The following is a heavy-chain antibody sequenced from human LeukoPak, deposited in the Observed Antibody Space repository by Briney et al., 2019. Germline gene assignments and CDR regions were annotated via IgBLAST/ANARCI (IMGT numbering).Heavy chain of an antibody. CDR3: ARLSEQWWRWFDP. V-gene: IGHV4-59*01. Sequence: SETLSLTCTVSGGSISNYYWSWIRQPPGKGLEWIGYIYYSGSTNYNPSLKSRVTISVDTSKNQFSLKLSSVTAADTAVYYCARLSEQWWRWFDPWGQGTLVTVSS. CDR1: GGSISNYY. J-gene: IGHJ5*02. D-gene: IGHD2-15*01. CDR2: IYYSGST.